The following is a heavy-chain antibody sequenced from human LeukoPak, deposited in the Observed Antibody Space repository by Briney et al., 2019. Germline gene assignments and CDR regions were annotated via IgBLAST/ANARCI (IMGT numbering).Heavy chain of an antibody. CDR2: IYDSGST. Sequence: SETLSLTCTVSGGSIRSSYYYWGWIRQPPGKGLEWIGSIYDSGSTYYNPSLNSRVTISVVTSKNQFSLQLNSVTAADTAVYYCVRHDGRGGATMGALDSWGQGSLVTVSS. CDR1: GGSIRSSYYY. J-gene: IGHJ4*02. V-gene: IGHV4-39*01. D-gene: IGHD5-12*01. CDR3: VRHDGRGGATMGALDS.